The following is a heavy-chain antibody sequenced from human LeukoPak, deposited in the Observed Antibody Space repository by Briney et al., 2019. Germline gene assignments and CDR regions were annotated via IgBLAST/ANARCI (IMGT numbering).Heavy chain of an antibody. CDR2: TYYSGST. D-gene: IGHD4-17*01. CDR3: ARNMTAVSRLDVFDI. J-gene: IGHJ3*02. V-gene: IGHV4-39*01. CDR1: GGSMSSSGQY. Sequence: SETLSLTCTVSGGSMSSSGQYWGWIRQSPVKGLEWIGSTYYSGSTYYNPSLKSRVTISVDTSKNQFSLELRSVTAADTAIYYCARNMTAVSRLDVFDIWGPGTMVTVS.